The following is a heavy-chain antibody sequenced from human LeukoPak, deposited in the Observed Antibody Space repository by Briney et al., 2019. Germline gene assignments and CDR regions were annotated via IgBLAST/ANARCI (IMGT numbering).Heavy chain of an antibody. V-gene: IGHV3-7*01. D-gene: IGHD6-19*01. J-gene: IGHJ4*02. CDR1: GFTVSSNW. CDR2: IKQDGSEK. Sequence: WGTLRLSCAASGFTVSSNWMSWVRQAPGKGLEWVANIKQDGSEKYYVDSVKGRFTISRDNAKNSLYLQMNSLRAEDTAVYYCARDRIAVAGTGDFDYWGQGTLVTASS. CDR3: ARDRIAVAGTGDFDY.